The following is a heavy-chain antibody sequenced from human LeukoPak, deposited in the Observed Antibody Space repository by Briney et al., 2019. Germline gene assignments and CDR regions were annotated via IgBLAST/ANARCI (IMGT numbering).Heavy chain of an antibody. CDR2: IRGDGSGI. J-gene: IGHJ6*04. Sequence: GGSLRLSCAASGFTFSDYWMHWVRQAPGKGLEGVANIRGDGSGISYVDSVKGRFIISRDNSRNSLYLQMNSLRAEDTAVYFCAGGNSMDVWGKGTAVAVSS. CDR1: GFTFSDYW. CDR3: AGGNSMDV. D-gene: IGHD1/OR15-1a*01. V-gene: IGHV3-7*03.